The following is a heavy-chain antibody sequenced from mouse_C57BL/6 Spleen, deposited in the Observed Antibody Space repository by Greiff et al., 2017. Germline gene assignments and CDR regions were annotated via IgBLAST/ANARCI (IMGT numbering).Heavy chain of an antibody. CDR1: GFTFSDYY. Sequence: EVHLVESGGGLVQPGGSLKLSCAASGFTFSDYYMYWVRQTPEKRLEWVAYISNGGGSTYYPDTVKGRFTISRDNAKHTLYLQMSRLKSEDPAMYYCARHDPYYAMDYWGQGTSVTVSS. V-gene: IGHV5-12*01. J-gene: IGHJ4*01. CDR3: ARHDPYYAMDY. CDR2: ISNGGGST.